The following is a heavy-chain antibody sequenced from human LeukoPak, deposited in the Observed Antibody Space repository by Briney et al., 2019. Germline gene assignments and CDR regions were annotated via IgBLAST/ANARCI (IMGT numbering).Heavy chain of an antibody. D-gene: IGHD3-16*01. V-gene: IGHV3-33*06. J-gene: IGHJ6*03. CDR1: GFSFNRRG. Sequence: PGGYLRLSCAASGFSFNRRGMHWVRQAPGKGLEWVAIIWPDGNEKYYADSVKGRFTISRDNSKNTLYLQMSSLRAEDTAVYYCAKGLWLGLGDLFYYYMDVRGDGTTVTVSS. CDR3: AKGLWLGLGDLFYYYMDV. CDR2: IWPDGNEK.